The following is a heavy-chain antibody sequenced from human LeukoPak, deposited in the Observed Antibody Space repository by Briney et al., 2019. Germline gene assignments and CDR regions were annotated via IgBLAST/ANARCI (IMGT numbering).Heavy chain of an antibody. J-gene: IGHJ4*02. V-gene: IGHV4-38-2*02. D-gene: IGHD2-2*01. CDR3: ARGLKRGYCSSTSCYDSAGLDY. CDR2: IYHSGST. Sequence: SETLSLTCTVSGYSISSGYYWGWIRQPPGKGLEWIGSIYHSGSTYYNPSLKSRVTISVDTSKNQFSLKLSSVTAADTAVYYCARGLKRGYCSSTSCYDSAGLDYWGQGTLVTVSS. CDR1: GYSISSGYY.